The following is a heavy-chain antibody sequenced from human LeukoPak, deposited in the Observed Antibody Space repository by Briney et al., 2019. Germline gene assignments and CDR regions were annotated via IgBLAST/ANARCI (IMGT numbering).Heavy chain of an antibody. D-gene: IGHD3-10*01. CDR2: IYYSGST. J-gene: IGHJ6*03. Sequence: SSETLSLTCTVSGGSISSYYWSWIRQPPGKGLEWIGYIYYSGSTNYNPSLKSRVTISVDTSKNQFSLKLSSVTAADTAVYYCARGSGSYYNNYYYYMDVWGKGTTVTISS. CDR1: GGSISSYY. V-gene: IGHV4-59*08. CDR3: ARGSGSYYNNYYYYMDV.